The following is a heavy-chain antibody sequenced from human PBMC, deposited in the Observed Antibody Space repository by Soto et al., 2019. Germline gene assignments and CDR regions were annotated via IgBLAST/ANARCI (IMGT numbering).Heavy chain of an antibody. V-gene: IGHV4-59*08. Sequence: QVQLQESGPGLVKPSETLSLTCTVSGGSISSYYWSWIRQPPGKGLEWIGYSYYSGSTNYNPSLTSRVTISVDTSKNQFSLKLSSVTAADTAVYYCARVDAHEYGDYYDYWGQGTLVTVSS. CDR1: GGSISSYY. D-gene: IGHD4-17*01. CDR3: ARVDAHEYGDYYDY. J-gene: IGHJ4*02. CDR2: SYYSGST.